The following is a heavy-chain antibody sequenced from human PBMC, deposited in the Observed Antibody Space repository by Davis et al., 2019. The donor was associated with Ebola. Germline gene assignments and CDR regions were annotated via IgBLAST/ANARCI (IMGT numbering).Heavy chain of an antibody. CDR2: IFHGDSDT. V-gene: IGHV5-51*01. J-gene: IGHJ6*03. Sequence: GESLKISCKGSGYSFSSYWIGWVRQMPGKGLEWMGIIFHGDSDTRYSPSSQGHVTISADKSISTAYLQWSSLKASDTATYYCARHVTIFALPIIKYHYYMDVWGKGTTVTVSS. D-gene: IGHD3-3*01. CDR3: ARHVTIFALPIIKYHYYMDV. CDR1: GYSFSSYW.